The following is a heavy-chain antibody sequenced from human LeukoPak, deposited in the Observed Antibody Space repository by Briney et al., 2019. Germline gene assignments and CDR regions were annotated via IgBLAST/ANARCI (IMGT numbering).Heavy chain of an antibody. Sequence: GGSLRLSCAASGFTFSSYAMSWVRQAPGKGLEWVSAISGSGGSTYYADSVKGRFTISRDNSKNTLYLQMNSLRAEDTAVYYRAKVPYDYVWGSYRSQEYYFDYWGQGTLVTVSS. CDR1: GFTFSSYA. V-gene: IGHV3-23*01. CDR3: AKVPYDYVWGSYRSQEYYFDY. J-gene: IGHJ4*02. D-gene: IGHD3-16*02. CDR2: ISGSGGST.